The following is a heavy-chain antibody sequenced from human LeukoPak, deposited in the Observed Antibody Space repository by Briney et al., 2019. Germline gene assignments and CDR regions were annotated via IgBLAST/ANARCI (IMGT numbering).Heavy chain of an antibody. CDR1: GGSISSGDYY. CDR2: IYYSAST. J-gene: IGHJ4*02. CDR3: ARGRVVAETIDY. D-gene: IGHD2-15*01. Sequence: SETPSLTCTVSGGSISSGDYYWSWIRQHPGKGLEWIGYIYYSASTYYNPSLKSRTTISGDTSKNQFSLKLRSVTAADTALYYCARGRVVAETIDYWGQGTLVTVSS. V-gene: IGHV4-31*03.